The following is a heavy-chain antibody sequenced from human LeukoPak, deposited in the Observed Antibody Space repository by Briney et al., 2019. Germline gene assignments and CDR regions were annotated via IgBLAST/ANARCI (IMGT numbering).Heavy chain of an antibody. D-gene: IGHD2-21*02. V-gene: IGHV3-21*01. J-gene: IGHJ3*02. Sequence: GRSLRLSCAASGFTFSSYSMNWVRQAPGKGLELVSSISSSSSYIYYADSVKGRFTISRDNAKNSLYLQMNSLRAEDTAVYYCARDWQYCGGDCYSIDAFDIWGQGTMVTVSS. CDR3: ARDWQYCGGDCYSIDAFDI. CDR1: GFTFSSYS. CDR2: ISSSSSYI.